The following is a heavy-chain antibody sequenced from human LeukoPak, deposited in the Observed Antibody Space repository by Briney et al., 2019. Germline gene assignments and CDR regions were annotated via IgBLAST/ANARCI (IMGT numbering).Heavy chain of an antibody. CDR2: ISNTGSPI. Sequence: PGGSLRLSCVVSGFTFRSEEMNWVRQAPGKGLEWIAYISNTGSPIHYRDSVKGRFTISRDNAQSSLFLQMNSLRPDDTAIYYCARGGNYAPFDYWGQGALVAVSS. J-gene: IGHJ4*02. CDR1: GFTFRSEE. V-gene: IGHV3-48*03. CDR3: ARGGNYAPFDY. D-gene: IGHD1-26*01.